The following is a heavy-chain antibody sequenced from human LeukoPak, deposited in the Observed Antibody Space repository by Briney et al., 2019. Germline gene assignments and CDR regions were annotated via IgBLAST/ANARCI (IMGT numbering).Heavy chain of an antibody. CDR1: GYTFRSYD. CDR2: ISPNNGNT. V-gene: IGHV1-18*01. J-gene: IGHJ4*02. D-gene: IGHD6-19*01. Sequence: ASVNVSCTASGYTFRSYDITWVRQAPGQGLEWMGWISPNNGNTNYAQKFQGRVTMTTDTPTSTAYMEMRSLRSDDTAVYYCARDRDSSGWHVADCWGQGTLVTVSS. CDR3: ARDRDSSGWHVADC.